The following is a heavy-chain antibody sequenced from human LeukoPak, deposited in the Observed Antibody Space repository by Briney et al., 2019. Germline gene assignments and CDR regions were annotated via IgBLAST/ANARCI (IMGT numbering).Heavy chain of an antibody. Sequence: GGSLRLSCAASGFTFSSYSMNWVRQAPGKGLEWVSYISSSGSTIYYADSVKGRFTISRDNAENSLYLQMHSLRPEDTAFYYCARDDTSGYYSSWYEKHRRFDYWGQGTLVTVSS. J-gene: IGHJ4*02. CDR2: ISSSGSTI. D-gene: IGHD6-13*01. CDR1: GFTFSSYS. CDR3: ARDDTSGYYSSWYEKHRRFDY. V-gene: IGHV3-48*04.